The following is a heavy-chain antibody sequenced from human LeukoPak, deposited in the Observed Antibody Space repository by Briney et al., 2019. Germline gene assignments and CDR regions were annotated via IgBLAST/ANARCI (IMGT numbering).Heavy chain of an antibody. J-gene: IGHJ4*02. CDR2: ISAYNGNT. CDR3: ARDRSGWTSDY. CDR1: GYTFTSYG. Sequence: GAPVKVSCKASGYTFTSYGISWVRQAPGQGHEWMGWISAYNGNTNYAQKLQGRVTMTTDTSTSTAYMELRSLRSDDTAVYYCARDRSGWTSDYWGQGTPVTVSS. D-gene: IGHD6-19*01. V-gene: IGHV1-18*01.